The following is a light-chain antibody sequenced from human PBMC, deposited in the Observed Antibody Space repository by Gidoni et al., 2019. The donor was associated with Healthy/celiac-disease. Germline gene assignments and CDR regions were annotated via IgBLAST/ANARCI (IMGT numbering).Light chain of an antibody. CDR3: QQYNNWPPRT. CDR2: GAS. Sequence: IVMTQSPATLSVSPGERPTLSCRASQSDSSNLAWYQQKPGQAPRLLIYGASTRATGIPARFSGSGSGTGFTLTISSLQSEDFAVYYCQQYNNWPPRTFGQGTKVEIK. J-gene: IGKJ1*01. V-gene: IGKV3-15*01. CDR1: QSDSSN.